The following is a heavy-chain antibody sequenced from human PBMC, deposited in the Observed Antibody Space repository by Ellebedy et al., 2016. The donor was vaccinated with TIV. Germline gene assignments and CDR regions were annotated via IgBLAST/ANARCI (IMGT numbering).Heavy chain of an antibody. Sequence: ASVKVSCXASGYTFTSYYMHWVRQAPGQGLEWMGIINPSGGSTSYAQKFQGRVTMTRDTSTSTVYMELSSLRSEDTAVYYCARGYYYDSSGYLEGLEADYWGQGTLVTVSS. CDR3: ARGYYYDSSGYLEGLEADY. CDR2: INPSGGST. V-gene: IGHV1-46*01. CDR1: GYTFTSYY. J-gene: IGHJ4*02. D-gene: IGHD3-22*01.